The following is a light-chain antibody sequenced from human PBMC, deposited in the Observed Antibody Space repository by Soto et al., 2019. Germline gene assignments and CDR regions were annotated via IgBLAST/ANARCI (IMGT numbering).Light chain of an antibody. J-gene: IGKJ1*01. CDR1: QSVYSSY. V-gene: IGKV3-20*01. CDR3: QQYNDWVPT. Sequence: EIVLTQSPGTLSLSPGERATLSCRASQSVYSSYLAWYQQKPGQAPRPLIYGASSRATGIPDRFSGSGSGTDFTLIISRLEPEDFAVYYCQQYNDWVPTFGQGTKVDIK. CDR2: GAS.